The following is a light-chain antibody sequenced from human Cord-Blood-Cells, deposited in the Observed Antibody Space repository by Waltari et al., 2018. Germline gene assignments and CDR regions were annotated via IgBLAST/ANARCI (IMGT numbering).Light chain of an antibody. CDR1: QSVSSY. CDR2: DAA. Sequence: EVVWTQSTATLSLCPGERTTPSCRASQSVSSYLAWYQQQPGQAPRLLIYDAANRATGIPARFSGSGAGTDFTLTISSLDPEDFAVYYCQQRSNWPLYTFGQGTKLEIK. J-gene: IGKJ2*01. CDR3: QQRSNWPLYT. V-gene: IGKV3-11*01.